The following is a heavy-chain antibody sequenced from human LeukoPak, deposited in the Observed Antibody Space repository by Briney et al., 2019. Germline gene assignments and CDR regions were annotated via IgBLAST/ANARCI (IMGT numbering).Heavy chain of an antibody. CDR2: IYYTGSA. CDR1: GGSISSYY. D-gene: IGHD3-10*01. Sequence: SETLSLTCTVSGGSISSYYWSWIRQPPRKGLEWIGFIYYTGSANYNPSLKSRVTISVDTPKNQFSLSLNSVTAADTAIYYCARVRLDMVRGVMSNWFDPWGQGTLVTVSS. V-gene: IGHV4-59*12. J-gene: IGHJ5*02. CDR3: ARVRLDMVRGVMSNWFDP.